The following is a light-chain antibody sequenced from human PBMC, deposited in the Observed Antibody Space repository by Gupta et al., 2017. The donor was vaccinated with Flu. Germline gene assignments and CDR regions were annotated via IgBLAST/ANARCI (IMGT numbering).Light chain of an antibody. Sequence: WYQHLPGTAPRLLLYNDNQRPSGVPDRFSGSKSGTSASLAIGGLQSEDEADYYCAAWDDSLTALSADGSLTGPWVFGGGTKLSVL. CDR3: AAWDDSLTALSADGSLTGPWV. CDR2: NDN. V-gene: IGLV1-44*01. J-gene: IGLJ3*02.